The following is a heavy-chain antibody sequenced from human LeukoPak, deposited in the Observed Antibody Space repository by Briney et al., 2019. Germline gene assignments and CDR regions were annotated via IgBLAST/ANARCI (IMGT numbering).Heavy chain of an antibody. D-gene: IGHD2-21*01. CDR3: ARVIGDRSFDH. CDR2: INPGTENT. J-gene: IGHJ4*02. V-gene: IGHV1-3*01. CDR1: GYTFTTYA. Sequence: ASVKVSCKASGYTFTTYAIHWVRQAPGQGLEWMGWINPGTENTKYSQKFQGRVTITRDTSASTACMELSSLRSEDTAVYYCARVIGDRSFDHRGQGTLVTVSS.